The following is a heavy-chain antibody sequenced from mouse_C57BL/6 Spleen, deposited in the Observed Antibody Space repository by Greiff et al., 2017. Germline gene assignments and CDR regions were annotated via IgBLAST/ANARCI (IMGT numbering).Heavy chain of an antibody. V-gene: IGHV5-16*01. CDR3: ARDTWLLRYFDV. Sequence: EVKLMESEGGLVQPGSSMKLSCTASGFTFSDYYMAWVRPVPEKGLEWVANINYDGSSTYYLDSLKSRFIISRDNAKNILYLQMSSLKSEDTATYYCARDTWLLRYFDVWGTGTTVTVSS. J-gene: IGHJ1*03. D-gene: IGHD2-3*01. CDR2: INYDGSST. CDR1: GFTFSDYY.